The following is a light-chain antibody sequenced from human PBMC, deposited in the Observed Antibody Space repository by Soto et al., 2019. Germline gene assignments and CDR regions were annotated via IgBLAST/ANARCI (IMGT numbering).Light chain of an antibody. CDR3: QKGNTYPLT. J-gene: IGKJ4*01. Sequence: DIQLTQSPSFLSASVGDRVTITCRATQDISTYLAWYQQKPGKAPNLLIHSASTLRGGVSSRFGGSGSGTEFTLTISSLQPEDLATYYCQKGNTYPLTFGGGTKVELK. CDR2: SAS. V-gene: IGKV1-9*01. CDR1: QDISTY.